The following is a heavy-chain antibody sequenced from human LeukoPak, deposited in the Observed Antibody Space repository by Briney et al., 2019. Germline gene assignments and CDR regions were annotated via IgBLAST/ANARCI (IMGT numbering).Heavy chain of an antibody. D-gene: IGHD2-2*01. V-gene: IGHV3-30*03. J-gene: IGHJ6*03. CDR2: ISNDGRNK. CDR3: ARVQYQIPHYYYYMDV. CDR1: GFTFSHYG. Sequence: PGRSLRLSCTASGFTFSHYGMHWVRQAPGKGLEWVAVISNDGRNKYYADSVKGRFTISRDNSKNTLYLQMNSLRAEDTAVYYCARVQYQIPHYYYYMDVWGKGTTVTVSS.